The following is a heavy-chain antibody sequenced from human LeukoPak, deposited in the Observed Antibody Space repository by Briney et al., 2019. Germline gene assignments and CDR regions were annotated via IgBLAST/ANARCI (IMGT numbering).Heavy chain of an antibody. CDR1: GYSFSNW. J-gene: IGHJ4*02. V-gene: IGHV5-51*01. CDR2: LNPGDSDT. D-gene: IGHD1-7*01. CDR3: ARQGTMATFDY. Sequence: GESLTLSCKGSGYSFSNWIGWVRPVPEKEGGWMGVLNPGDSDTRYNPSFPGQVTLSVEKSINTAYLMWSGIEASDTAIYYCARQGTMATFDYWGQGTLVTVSS.